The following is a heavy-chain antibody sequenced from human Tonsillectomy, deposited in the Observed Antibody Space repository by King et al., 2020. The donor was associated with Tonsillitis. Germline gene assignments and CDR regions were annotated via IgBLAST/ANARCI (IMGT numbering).Heavy chain of an antibody. Sequence: VQLVESGGGLVQPGGSLRLSCAASGFTFSSYAMSWVRQAPGKGLEWVSTISGSGGSTYYADSVKGRFTISRDNSKNTLYLQMNSLRAEDTALDYCANYCTSTSCRTNYWGQGTLVTVSS. V-gene: IGHV3-23*04. D-gene: IGHD2-2*01. CDR1: GFTFSSYA. CDR2: ISGSGGST. CDR3: ANYCTSTSCRTNY. J-gene: IGHJ4*02.